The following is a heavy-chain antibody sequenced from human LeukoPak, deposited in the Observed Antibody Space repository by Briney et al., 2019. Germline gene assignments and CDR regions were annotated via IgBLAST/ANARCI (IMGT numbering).Heavy chain of an antibody. CDR2: INHSGST. CDR1: GGSFSSYY. CDR3: ARDTGDQNAFDI. D-gene: IGHD4-17*01. J-gene: IGHJ3*02. Sequence: PSETLSLTCAVYGGSFSSYYWSWIRQPPGKGLEWIGEINHSGSTNYNPSLKSRVTISVDTSKNQFSLKLSSVTAADTAVYYCARDTGDQNAFDIWGQGTMVTVSS. V-gene: IGHV4-34*01.